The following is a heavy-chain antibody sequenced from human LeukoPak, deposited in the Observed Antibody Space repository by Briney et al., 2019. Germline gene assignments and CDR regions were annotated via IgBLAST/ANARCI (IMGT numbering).Heavy chain of an antibody. CDR2: ISTSSRTI. D-gene: IGHD4-11*01. V-gene: IGHV3-48*01. CDR1: GFTFSSYT. J-gene: IGHJ4*02. CDR3: ARGRRDYSNYEGTLEY. Sequence: PGGSLRLSCAASGFTFSSYTMDWVRQAPGKGLEWVAYISTSSRTIYYADSVKGRFTISRDDAKNSLSLHMDSLRAVDTAVYYCARGRRDYSNYEGTLEYWGQGTLVTVSS.